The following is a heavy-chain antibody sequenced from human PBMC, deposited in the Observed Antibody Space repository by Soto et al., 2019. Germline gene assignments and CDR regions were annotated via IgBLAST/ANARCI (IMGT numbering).Heavy chain of an antibody. CDR1: GGSISSSSYY. D-gene: IGHD2-15*01. Sequence: SEPLSLTCAVSGGSISSSSYYWDWIRQPPGKGLEWIGTIYYTGTSNYNPSLKSPVTISVDTSKNQFSLNLSSVTAADTAVYYCTRHAIGVVVPAAIRNWGQGSLVTVSS. V-gene: IGHV4-39*01. CDR2: IYYTGTS. CDR3: TRHAIGVVVPAAIRN. J-gene: IGHJ4*02.